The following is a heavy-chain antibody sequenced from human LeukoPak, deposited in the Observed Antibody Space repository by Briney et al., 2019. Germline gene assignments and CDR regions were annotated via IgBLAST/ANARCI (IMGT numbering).Heavy chain of an antibody. CDR3: TRSLDSSYYYYYMDV. D-gene: IGHD5-18*01. Sequence: GGSLRLSCTASGFTFGDYARSWFRQAPGKGLEWVGFIRSKAYGGTTEYAASVKGRFTISRDHSKSIAYLQMNSLKTEDTAVFYCTRSLDSSYYYYYMDVWGKGTTVTVSS. CDR1: GFTFGDYA. J-gene: IGHJ6*03. V-gene: IGHV3-49*03. CDR2: IRSKAYGGTT.